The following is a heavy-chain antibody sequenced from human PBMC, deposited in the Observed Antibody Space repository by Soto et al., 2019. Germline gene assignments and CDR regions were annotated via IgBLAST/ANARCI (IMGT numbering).Heavy chain of an antibody. Sequence: LRLSCAASGFTFSDYYMSWIRQAPGKGQEYISYISSSSGSTNYADSVKGRFTISRDNAKNSLYLQMSSLRAEDMAVYYCARDRGGYDRLYYYHGMDVWGQGTTVTVSS. CDR3: ARDRGGYDRLYYYHGMDV. CDR2: ISSSSGST. V-gene: IGHV3-11*06. D-gene: IGHD5-12*01. CDR1: GFTFSDYY. J-gene: IGHJ6*02.